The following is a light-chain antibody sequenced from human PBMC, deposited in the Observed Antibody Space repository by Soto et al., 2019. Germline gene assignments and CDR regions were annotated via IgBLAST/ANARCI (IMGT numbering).Light chain of an antibody. CDR3: QQYNSYSVT. V-gene: IGKV1-5*01. J-gene: IGKJ1*01. Sequence: DIQVTQSPSTLSASVGDTVTITCRASQSISSWLAWYQQKSGKAPKVLIYDASSLESGVPSRFSGSGSGTEFTLTISRLQPDDFATYYCQQYNSYSVTFGQGTKVDIK. CDR2: DAS. CDR1: QSISSW.